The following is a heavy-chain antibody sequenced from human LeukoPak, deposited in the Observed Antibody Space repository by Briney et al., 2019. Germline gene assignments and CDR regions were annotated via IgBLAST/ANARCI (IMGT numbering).Heavy chain of an antibody. D-gene: IGHD6-19*01. J-gene: IGHJ4*02. CDR3: ARVTIAVAGNRKLDY. CDR1: GFTFSSYS. CDR2: ISSSSSYI. V-gene: IGHV3-21*01. Sequence: PGGPLRLSCAASGFTFSSYSMNWVRQAPGKGLEWVSSISSSSSYIYYADSVKGRFTISRDNAKNSLYLQMNSLRAEDTAVYYCARVTIAVAGNRKLDYWGQGTLVTVSS.